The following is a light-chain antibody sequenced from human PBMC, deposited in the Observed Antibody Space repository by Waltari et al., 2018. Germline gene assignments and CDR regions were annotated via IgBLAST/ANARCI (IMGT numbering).Light chain of an antibody. CDR2: TAN. Sequence: QTVVTQEPSLSVSPGGTVTLTCALSSGSLSSTSYASWYQQSPGQTARTFVYTANLLSSGVPDGFSGSVLGNEAVFIITGDQAEDESTCYCLLYMGSGIWVFGGGTKLTVL. CDR3: LLYMGSGIWV. V-gene: IGLV8-61*01. CDR1: SGSLSSTSY. J-gene: IGLJ3*02.